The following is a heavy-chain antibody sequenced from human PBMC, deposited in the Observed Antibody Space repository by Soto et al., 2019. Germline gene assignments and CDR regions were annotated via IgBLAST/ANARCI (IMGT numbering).Heavy chain of an antibody. CDR3: ARHYSAMGV. CDR1: GFTVSSDS. J-gene: IGHJ6*02. Sequence: EVQLVETGGDLIQPGGSLRLSCAASGFTVSSDSMTWVRQAPGKGLEWISIIYSDNNTDYADSVQGRFSISRDTSKNILDLQMNSLRAEDTAEYYCARHYSAMGVWGQGTTVTVSS. CDR2: IYSDNNT. V-gene: IGHV3-53*02.